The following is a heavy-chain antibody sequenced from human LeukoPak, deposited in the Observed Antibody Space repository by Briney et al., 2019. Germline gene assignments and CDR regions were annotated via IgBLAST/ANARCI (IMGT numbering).Heavy chain of an antibody. Sequence: PGGSLRLSCAASGLTFNLFWMNWVRHSPGQGLEWVAQISQDGNGKLYLDSVEGRFAISRDNVENSVFLQMNSLRAEDTAVYYCARDFPMVGRGAFDVWGQGTVVTVSS. CDR1: GLTFNLFW. D-gene: IGHD4/OR15-4a*01. CDR3: ARDFPMVGRGAFDV. J-gene: IGHJ3*01. CDR2: ISQDGNGK. V-gene: IGHV3-7*03.